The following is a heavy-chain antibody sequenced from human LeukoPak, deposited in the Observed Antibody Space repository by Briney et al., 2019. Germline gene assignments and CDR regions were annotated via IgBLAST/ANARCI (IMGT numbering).Heavy chain of an antibody. V-gene: IGHV4-59*01. CDR1: GGSISSYY. D-gene: IGHD4-17*01. Sequence: PSETLSLTCTVSGGSISSYYWSWIRQPPGKGLERIGYIYYSGSTNYNPSLKSRVTISVDTSKNQFSLKLSSVTAADTAVYYCAIGHYGDYEYYYYMDVWGKGTTVTVSS. CDR2: IYYSGST. CDR3: AIGHYGDYEYYYYMDV. J-gene: IGHJ6*03.